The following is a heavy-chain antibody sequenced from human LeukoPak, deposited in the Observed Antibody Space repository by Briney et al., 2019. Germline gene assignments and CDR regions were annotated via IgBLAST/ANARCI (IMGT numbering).Heavy chain of an antibody. CDR2: ISSSGSTI. V-gene: IGHV3-11*04. Sequence: GGSLRLSCAASGFTFSDYYMSWIRQAPGKGLEWVSYISSSGSTIYYADSVKGRFTISRDNAKNSLYLQMNSLRAEDTAVYYCASGYCSSTSCYTEAFDIWGQGTMVTVSS. CDR3: ASGYCSSTSCYTEAFDI. D-gene: IGHD2-2*02. J-gene: IGHJ3*02. CDR1: GFTFSDYY.